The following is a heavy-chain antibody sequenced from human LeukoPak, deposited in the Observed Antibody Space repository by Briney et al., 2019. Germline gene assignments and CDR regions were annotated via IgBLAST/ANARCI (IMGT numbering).Heavy chain of an antibody. V-gene: IGHV4-61*08. CDR1: GGSINNGGYY. CDR2: IYYSGSA. J-gene: IGHJ3*02. D-gene: IGHD1-14*01. Sequence: SETLSLTCTVSGGSINNGGYYWSWIRQHPGKGLEWIGYIYYSGSANYNPSLKSRVSISIDTPKNQFSLKLSSVTAADTALYYCARGDVAPLPEGAFDIWGQGTMVTVSS. CDR3: ARGDVAPLPEGAFDI.